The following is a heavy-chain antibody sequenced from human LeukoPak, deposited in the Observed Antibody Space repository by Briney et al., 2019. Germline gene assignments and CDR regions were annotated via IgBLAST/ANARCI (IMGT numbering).Heavy chain of an antibody. Sequence: KVSCKASGGTFSSYAISWVRQAPGQGLEWMGGIIPIFGTANYAQKFQGRVTITTDESTRTAYMELSSLRSEDTAVYYCAREGTTSEYYYYMYVWGKGTTVTVSS. CDR1: GGTFSSYA. J-gene: IGHJ6*03. CDR2: IIPIFGTA. CDR3: AREGTTSEYYYYMYV. V-gene: IGHV1-69*05. D-gene: IGHD2-2*01.